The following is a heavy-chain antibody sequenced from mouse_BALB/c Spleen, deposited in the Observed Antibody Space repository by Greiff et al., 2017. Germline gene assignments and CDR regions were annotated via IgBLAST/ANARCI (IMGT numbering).Heavy chain of an antibody. Sequence: ESGPGLVKPSQSLSLTCTVTGYSITSDYAWNWIRQFPGNKLEWMGYISYSGSTSYNPSLKSRISITRDTSKNQFFLQLNSVTTEDTATYYCARAGNYGLFAYWGQGTLVTVSA. V-gene: IGHV3-2*02. D-gene: IGHD2-1*01. CDR3: ARAGNYGLFAY. J-gene: IGHJ3*01. CDR1: GYSITSDYA. CDR2: ISYSGST.